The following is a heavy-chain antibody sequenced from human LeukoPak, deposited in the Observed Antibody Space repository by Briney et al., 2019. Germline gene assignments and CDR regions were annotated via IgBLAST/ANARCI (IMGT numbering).Heavy chain of an antibody. V-gene: IGHV6-1*01. CDR3: ARSVGSDFDF. CDR1: GDTVCSKSAA. J-gene: IGHJ4*02. Sequence: SQTLSLTCAVSGDTVCSKSAAWDWIRQAPSRGLEWLVRTYYRSKYSNDYAGSVRSRISVNPDTSKNQFSLQLTSVTPADTAVYYCARSVGSDFDFWGQGTLVTVSS. D-gene: IGHD2-15*01. CDR2: TYYRSKYSN.